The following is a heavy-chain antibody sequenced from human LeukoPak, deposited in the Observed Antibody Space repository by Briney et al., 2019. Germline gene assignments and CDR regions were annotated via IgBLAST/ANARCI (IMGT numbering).Heavy chain of an antibody. Sequence: GGSLRLSCAASGFTFSSYAMHWVRQAPGKGLEWVAVISSDGSNKYYADSVKGRFTISRDNSKNTLYLQMNSLRAEDTAVYYCARDRLVVVAASYYMDVWGKGTTVTVSS. V-gene: IGHV3-30*04. CDR3: ARDRLVVVAASYYMDV. D-gene: IGHD2-15*01. CDR2: ISSDGSNK. J-gene: IGHJ6*03. CDR1: GFTFSSYA.